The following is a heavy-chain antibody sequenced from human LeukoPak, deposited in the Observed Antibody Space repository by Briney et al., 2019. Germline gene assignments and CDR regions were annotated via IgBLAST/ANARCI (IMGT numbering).Heavy chain of an antibody. CDR3: ARGQMSYSGWFDP. CDR1: GGSISSSNW. CDR2: IYHSGST. J-gene: IGHJ5*02. Sequence: SETLSLTCTVSGGSISSSNWWSWVRQPPGKGLEWIGEIYHSGSTNYNPSLKSRVTISVDKSKNQFSLKLSSVTAADTAVYYCARGQMSYSGWFDPWGQGTLVTVSS. D-gene: IGHD2-15*01. V-gene: IGHV4-4*02.